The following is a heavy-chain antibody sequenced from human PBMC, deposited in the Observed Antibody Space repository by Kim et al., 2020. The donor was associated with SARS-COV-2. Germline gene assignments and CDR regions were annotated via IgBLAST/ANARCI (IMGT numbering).Heavy chain of an antibody. CDR3: ARHRSSGGNRGVDY. CDR2: VSSTANT. Sequence: SETLSLTCAVSGDSISGSTYYWGWIRQPPGKGLEWIGTVSSTANTFYSSSLKSRVIISVDTSKNQFSLRLDSLTAADTALYYCARHRSSGGNRGVDYWGQGTLVTVSS. V-gene: IGHV4-39*01. CDR1: GDSISGSTYY. D-gene: IGHD3-10*01. J-gene: IGHJ4*02.